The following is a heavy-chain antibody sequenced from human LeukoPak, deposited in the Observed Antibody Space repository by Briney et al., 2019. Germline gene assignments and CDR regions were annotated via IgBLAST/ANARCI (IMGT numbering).Heavy chain of an antibody. CDR2: IKQDGSEK. Sequence: GGSLRLSCAASGFTFSSYWTSWVRQVPGKGLEWVAHIKQDGSEKYYVDSVKGRFTISRDNTKNSLYLQMNSLRVEDTALYYCARDRVTYWGQGTLVTVSS. D-gene: IGHD2-21*02. J-gene: IGHJ4*02. CDR3: ARDRVTY. CDR1: GFTFSSYW. V-gene: IGHV3-7*01.